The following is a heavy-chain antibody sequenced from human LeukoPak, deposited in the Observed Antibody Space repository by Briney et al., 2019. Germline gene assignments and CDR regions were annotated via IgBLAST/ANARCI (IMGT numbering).Heavy chain of an antibody. D-gene: IGHD5-12*01. CDR1: GYTFNSYD. CDR2: MNPNSGNT. CDR3: ARARGYSGYGSYYFDY. Sequence: GASVKVSCKASGYTFNSYDINWVRQAAGQGLEWMGWMNPNSGNTGYAQKFQGRVTMTRNTSISTAYMELSSLRSEDTAVYYCARARGYSGYGSYYFDYWGQGMLVTVSS. J-gene: IGHJ4*02. V-gene: IGHV1-8*01.